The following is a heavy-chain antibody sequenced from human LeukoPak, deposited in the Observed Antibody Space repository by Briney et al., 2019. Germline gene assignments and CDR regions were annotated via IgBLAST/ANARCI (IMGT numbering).Heavy chain of an antibody. CDR1: GFSFSNYP. CDR3: ASPPGRPDGD. CDR2: ISYDGSSR. Sequence: GGSLRLSCAASGFSFSNYPMQWVRQAPGKGLEWVATISYDGSSRYSAASVKGRFTISRDNSKNTLSLQMNSLRVVDTAMYYCASPPGRPDGDWGQGTLVTVSS. V-gene: IGHV3-30*04. D-gene: IGHD1-26*01. J-gene: IGHJ4*02.